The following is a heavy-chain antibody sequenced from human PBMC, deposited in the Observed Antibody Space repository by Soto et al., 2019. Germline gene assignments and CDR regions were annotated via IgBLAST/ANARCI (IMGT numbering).Heavy chain of an antibody. CDR2: INAGNGNT. CDR3: AIVSGWYFLDY. Sequence: QVQLVQSGAEEKKPGASVKVSCKASGYTFTSYAMHWVRQAPGQRLEWKGWINAGNGNTKYSQKFQGRVTINRDKNASTVYMTLSSLRSQDTAVYYCAIVSGWYFLDYWGQGTLVTVSS. D-gene: IGHD6-19*01. J-gene: IGHJ4*02. CDR1: GYTFTSYA. V-gene: IGHV1-3*05.